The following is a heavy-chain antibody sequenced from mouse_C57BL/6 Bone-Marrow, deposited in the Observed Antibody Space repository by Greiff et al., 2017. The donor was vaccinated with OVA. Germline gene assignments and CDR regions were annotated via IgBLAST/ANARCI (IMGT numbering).Heavy chain of an antibody. D-gene: IGHD2-5*01. J-gene: IGHJ3*01. Sequence: EVQVVESGGGLVKPGGSLKLSCAASGFTFSSYAMSWVRQTPEKRLEWVATISDGGSYTYYPDNVKGRFTISRDNAKNNLYLQMSHLKSEDTAMYYCARDGLYYSNYLPAWFAYWGQGTLVTVSA. CDR3: ARDGLYYSNYLPAWFAY. CDR2: ISDGGSYT. CDR1: GFTFSSYA. V-gene: IGHV5-4*01.